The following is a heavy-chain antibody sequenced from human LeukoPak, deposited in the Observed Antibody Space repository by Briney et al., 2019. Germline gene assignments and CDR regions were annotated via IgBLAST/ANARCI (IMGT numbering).Heavy chain of an antibody. CDR1: GGSFSGYY. J-gene: IGHJ4*02. D-gene: IGHD3-10*01. CDR3: ARGRNRTYYYGSGSQEIGY. Sequence: SETLSLTCSVYGGSFSGYYWSWIRQPPGKGLEWIGEINHSGSTNYNPSLKSRVTISVDTSKNQFSLKLSSVTAADTAVYYCARGRNRTYYYGSGSQEIGYWGQGTLVTVSS. V-gene: IGHV4-34*01. CDR2: INHSGST.